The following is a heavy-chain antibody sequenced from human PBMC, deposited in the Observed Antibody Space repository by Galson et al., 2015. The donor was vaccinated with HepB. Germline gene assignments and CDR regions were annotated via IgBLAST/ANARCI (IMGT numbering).Heavy chain of an antibody. CDR2: IYHSGST. CDR1: GGSISSSNW. J-gene: IGHJ4*02. D-gene: IGHD6-6*01. CDR3: ARATPSIAARHFDY. Sequence: LSLTCAVSGGSISSSNWWSWVRQPPGKGLEWIEEIYHSGSTNYNPSLESRVTISVDKSKNQFSLKLSSVTAADTAVYYCARATPSIAARHFDYWGQGTLVTVSS. V-gene: IGHV4-4*02.